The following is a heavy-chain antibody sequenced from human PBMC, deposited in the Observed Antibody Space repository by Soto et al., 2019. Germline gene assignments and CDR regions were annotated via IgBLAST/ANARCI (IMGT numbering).Heavy chain of an antibody. V-gene: IGHV4-31*03. Sequence: PSETLSLTCTVSGGSISSGGYYWSWIRQHPGKGLEWIGYIYYSGSTYYNPSLKSRVTISVDTSKNQFSLKLSSVTAADTAVYYCARVCEVAIFGPSYYFDYWGQGTLVTVSS. CDR2: IYYSGST. D-gene: IGHD3-3*01. CDR3: ARVCEVAIFGPSYYFDY. CDR1: GGSISSGGYY. J-gene: IGHJ4*02.